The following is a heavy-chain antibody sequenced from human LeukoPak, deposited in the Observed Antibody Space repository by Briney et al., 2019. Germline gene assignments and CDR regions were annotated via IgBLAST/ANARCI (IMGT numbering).Heavy chain of an antibody. CDR2: IYSDGTT. V-gene: IGHV3-53*01. CDR3: ARDSPYSDYLIGGAFNI. Sequence: GGSLRLSCAASGFTVGSNYMSWVRQAPGKGLEWVSVIYSDGTTYYADSVKGRFTISRDTPKNTLYLQMTSLGADDTAVYYCARDSPYSDYLIGGAFNIWGQGTMVTVSS. CDR1: GFTVGSNY. J-gene: IGHJ3*02. D-gene: IGHD4-11*01.